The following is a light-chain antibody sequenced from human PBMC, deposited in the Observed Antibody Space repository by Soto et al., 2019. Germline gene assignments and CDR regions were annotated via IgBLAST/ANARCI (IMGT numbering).Light chain of an antibody. Sequence: QSALTQSPSAYGSPGQSVTISCTGTSSDVGGYNFVSWYQQHPGKAPKLMIYEVSKRPSGVPDRVSGSKSGNTASLTVSGLQAEDEADYYCSSYAGSNNLLFGGGTKVTVL. CDR1: SSDVGGYNF. CDR3: SSYAGSNNLL. J-gene: IGLJ2*01. V-gene: IGLV2-8*01. CDR2: EVS.